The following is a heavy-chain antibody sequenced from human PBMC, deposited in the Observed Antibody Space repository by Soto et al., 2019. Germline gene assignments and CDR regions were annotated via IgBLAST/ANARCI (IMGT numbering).Heavy chain of an antibody. CDR1: GFIFSSYG. V-gene: IGHV3-30*18. D-gene: IGHD2-15*01. CDR2: ISYEGSHT. CDR3: AKEVHCGGGSCSWSEGFDY. Sequence: QVQLVESGGGVVQPGRSLRLSCAASGFIFSSYGMHWVRQAPGKGLEWVAVISYEGSHTYYADSVKRRFTISRDNSKNTLYLQMNIRRPEDTAVYYCAKEVHCGGGSCSWSEGFDYWGQGTLLTVSS. J-gene: IGHJ4*02.